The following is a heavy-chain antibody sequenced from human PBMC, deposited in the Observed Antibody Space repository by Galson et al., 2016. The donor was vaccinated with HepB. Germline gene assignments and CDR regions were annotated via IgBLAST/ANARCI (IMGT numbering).Heavy chain of an antibody. D-gene: IGHD3-3*01. CDR3: ARHVILEPSWQRDYYYYGMDV. CDR2: IYYRGST. J-gene: IGHJ6*02. Sequence: SETLSLTCTVSGASISGYYLSWIRQPPGKGLEWIGYIYYRGSTSYNPSLKSRVTISVDTSKKQFSLNLSSVTAADTAVYYCARHVILEPSWQRDYYYYGMDVWGHGTTVTVSS. CDR1: GASISGYY. V-gene: IGHV4-59*08.